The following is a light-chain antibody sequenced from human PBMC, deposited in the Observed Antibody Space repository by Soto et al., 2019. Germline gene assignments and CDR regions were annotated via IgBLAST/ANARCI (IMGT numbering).Light chain of an antibody. CDR2: SYN. J-gene: IGLJ2*01. Sequence: QSVLTQRPSASGTPGQRVTISCSGSSSNIGSNTVNWYQQLPGTAPKLLIYSYNQRPSGVPDRFSGSKSGTSASLAISGLQSEDEADYYCAAWDDSLNGVVFGGGTKLTVL. CDR3: AAWDDSLNGVV. CDR1: SSNIGSNT. V-gene: IGLV1-44*01.